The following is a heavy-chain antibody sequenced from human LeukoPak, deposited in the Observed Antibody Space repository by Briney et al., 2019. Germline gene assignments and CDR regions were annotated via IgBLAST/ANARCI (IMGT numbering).Heavy chain of an antibody. CDR1: GFTFSNAW. Sequence: PGGYLRLSCAASGFTFSNAWMSWVRQAPGKGLEWVGRIKIKTDGGTTDYAAPVKGRFTISRDDSKNTLYLQMNSLKTEDTAVYYCTTDIRGPDSYYYDSSGYSPDYWGQGTLVTVSS. CDR2: IKIKTDGGTT. J-gene: IGHJ4*02. D-gene: IGHD3-22*01. V-gene: IGHV3-15*01. CDR3: TTDIRGPDSYYYDSSGYSPDY.